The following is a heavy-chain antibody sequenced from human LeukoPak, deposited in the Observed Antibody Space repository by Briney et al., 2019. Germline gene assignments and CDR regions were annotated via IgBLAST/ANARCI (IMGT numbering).Heavy chain of an antibody. CDR3: ARLAVAGTNFDY. D-gene: IGHD6-19*01. Sequence: ASVKVSCKASGYTFTGYYMHWVRQAPGQGLEWMGWINPNSGGTNYAQKFQGRVTMTRDTSISTAYMELSRLRSDDTAVYYCARLAVAGTNFDYWGQGTLVTVSS. CDR1: GYTFTGYY. J-gene: IGHJ4*02. V-gene: IGHV1-2*02. CDR2: INPNSGGT.